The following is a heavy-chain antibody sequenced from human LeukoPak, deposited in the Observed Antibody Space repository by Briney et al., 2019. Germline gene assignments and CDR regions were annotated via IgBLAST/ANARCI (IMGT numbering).Heavy chain of an antibody. CDR1: GGSISSYY. Sequence: SETLSLTCTVSGGSISSYYWSWIRQPPGRGLERIGEINHSGSTNYNPSLKSRVTISVDTSKNQFSLKLSSVTAADTAVYYCARSHGGILTGYPLDYWGQGTLVTVSS. CDR3: ARSHGGILTGYPLDY. D-gene: IGHD3-9*01. J-gene: IGHJ4*02. CDR2: INHSGST. V-gene: IGHV4-34*01.